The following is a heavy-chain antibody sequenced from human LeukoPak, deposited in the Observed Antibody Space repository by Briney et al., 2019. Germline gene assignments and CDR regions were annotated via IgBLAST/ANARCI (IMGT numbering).Heavy chain of an antibody. CDR2: ISYDGSNK. V-gene: IGHV3-30*18. CDR3: AKAYDFWSGYLY. D-gene: IGHD3-3*01. J-gene: IGHJ4*02. Sequence: GGSLRPSCAASGFTFSSYGMHWVRQAPGKGLEWVAVISYDGSNKYYADSVKGRFTISRDNSKNTLYLQMNSLRAEDTAVYYCAKAYDFWSGYLYWGQGTLVTVSS. CDR1: GFTFSSYG.